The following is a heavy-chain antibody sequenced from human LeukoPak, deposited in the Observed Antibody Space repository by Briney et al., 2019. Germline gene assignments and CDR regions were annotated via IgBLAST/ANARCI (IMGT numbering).Heavy chain of an antibody. V-gene: IGHV3-48*04. Sequence: GGSLRLSCAASGFTFSSYSMNWVRQAPGKGLEWVSYISSNSSTIYYADSVKGRFTISRDNAKNSLYLQMNSLRAEDTAVYYCARAAPRPYGGNSFAFDIWSQGTMVTVSS. CDR3: ARAAPRPYGGNSFAFDI. CDR2: ISSNSSTI. J-gene: IGHJ3*02. D-gene: IGHD4-23*01. CDR1: GFTFSSYS.